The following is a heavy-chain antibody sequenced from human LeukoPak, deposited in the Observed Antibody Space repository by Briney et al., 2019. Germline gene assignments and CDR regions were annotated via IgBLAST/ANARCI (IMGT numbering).Heavy chain of an antibody. Sequence: PSETLSLTCTVSGGSISSYYWSWIRQPPGKGLEWIGYIYYSGSTNYNPSLKSRVTISVDTSKNQFSLKLSSVTAADTAVYYCARSPYGLDLWGRGTLVTVSS. D-gene: IGHD3-10*01. V-gene: IGHV4-59*01. J-gene: IGHJ2*01. CDR2: IYYSGST. CDR3: ARSPYGLDL. CDR1: GGSISSYY.